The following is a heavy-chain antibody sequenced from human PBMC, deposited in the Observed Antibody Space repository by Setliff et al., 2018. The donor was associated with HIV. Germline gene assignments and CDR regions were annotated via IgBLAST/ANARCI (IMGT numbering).Heavy chain of an antibody. CDR3: ARDPIVGGVAFDI. CDR2: IIPIFGTA. J-gene: IGHJ3*02. D-gene: IGHD1-26*01. Sequence: SVKVSCKASGGTFSSYAISWVRQAPGQGLEWMGGIIPIFGTANYAQKFQGRVTITTDESTSTAYMELSSLRSEDTAVYYCARDPIVGGVAFDIWGQGTMVTVSS. V-gene: IGHV1-69*05. CDR1: GGTFSSYA.